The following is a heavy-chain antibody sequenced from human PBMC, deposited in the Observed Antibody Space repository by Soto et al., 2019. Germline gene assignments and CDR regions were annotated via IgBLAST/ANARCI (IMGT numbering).Heavy chain of an antibody. V-gene: IGHV3-33*01. D-gene: IGHD3-16*01. CDR1: GFTFSDFG. CDR3: ARDRLITYGAKIAPDH. CDR2: IWYDGSYQ. J-gene: IGHJ5*02. Sequence: GGSLRLSCKASGFTFSDFGMHWVRQAPGKGLEWVSAIWYDGSYQYYADPVRGRFTTSRDNSNNTLFLQMNSLRVKDTAVYYCARDRLITYGAKIAPDHWGQGALVTVSS.